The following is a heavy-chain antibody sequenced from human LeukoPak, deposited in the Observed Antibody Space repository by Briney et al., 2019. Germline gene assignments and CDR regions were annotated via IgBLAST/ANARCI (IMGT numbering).Heavy chain of an antibody. J-gene: IGHJ4*02. CDR3: ARDRDYGDYAVSLDY. CDR2: IMPIFGTA. CDR1: GGTFSSYA. D-gene: IGHD4-17*01. Sequence: ASVKVSCKASGGTFSSYAISWVRQAPGQGREGMGGIMPIFGTANYAQKFQGRVTITTDESTSTAYMELSSLRSEDTAVYYCARDRDYGDYAVSLDYWGQGTLVTVSS. V-gene: IGHV1-69*05.